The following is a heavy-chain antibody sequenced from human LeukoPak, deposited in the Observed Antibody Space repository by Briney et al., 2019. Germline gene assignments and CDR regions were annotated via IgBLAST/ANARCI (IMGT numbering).Heavy chain of an antibody. CDR2: INPSRNT. D-gene: IGHD5-18*01. J-gene: IGHJ4*02. CDR3: ASLPWIHLSNHY. V-gene: IGHV4-34*01. Sequence: ASETLSLTCAVFGGSFSGYYWNWIRQPPGKGLEWIGQINPSRNTNYNPSLKSRVTISVDTSKNQFSLKLSSVTAADTAVYYCASLPWIHLSNHYWGQGTLVTVSS. CDR1: GGSFSGYY.